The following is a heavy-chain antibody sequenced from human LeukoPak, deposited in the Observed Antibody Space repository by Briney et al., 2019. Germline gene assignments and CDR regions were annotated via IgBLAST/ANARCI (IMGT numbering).Heavy chain of an antibody. CDR3: ARDGGYCSGGSCIYYYYYGMDV. V-gene: IGHV3-30*03. CDR2: ISYDGSNK. J-gene: IGHJ6*02. CDR1: GFTFSSYG. D-gene: IGHD2-15*01. Sequence: GGSLRLSCAASGFTFSSYGMHWVRLAPGKGLEWVAVISYDGSNKYYADSVKGRFTISRDNSKNTLYLQMNSLRAEDTAVYYCARDGGYCSGGSCIYYYYYGMDVWGQGTTVTVSS.